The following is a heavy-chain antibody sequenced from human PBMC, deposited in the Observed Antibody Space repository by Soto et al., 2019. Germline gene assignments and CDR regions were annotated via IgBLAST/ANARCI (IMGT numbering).Heavy chain of an antibody. CDR2: IRSKANNYAT. Sequence: GGSLRLSCATSGFTFSASAMHWVRQVSGKGLEWIARIRSKANNYATTYAPSVKGRFTISRDDSENTVYLQMNSLKTEDTAIYYCAKQIYGGNSWGQGALVTVSS. J-gene: IGHJ4*02. CDR1: GFTFSASA. CDR3: AKQIYGGNS. D-gene: IGHD2-21*02. V-gene: IGHV3-73*01.